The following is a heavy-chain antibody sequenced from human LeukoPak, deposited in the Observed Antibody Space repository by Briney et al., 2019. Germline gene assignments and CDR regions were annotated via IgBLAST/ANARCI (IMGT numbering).Heavy chain of an antibody. CDR1: GFTFSSYW. V-gene: IGHV3-23*01. CDR2: ISGSGGGV. Sequence: PGGSLRLSCAASGFTFSSYWMSWVRQAPGKGLEWVSAISGSGGGVYYADSVKGLFTISRDNSKNTLYLQMNSLRADDTALYYCAKGSSGWPEVGWGIDYWGQGTLVTVSS. D-gene: IGHD6-19*01. J-gene: IGHJ4*02. CDR3: AKGSSGWPEVGWGIDY.